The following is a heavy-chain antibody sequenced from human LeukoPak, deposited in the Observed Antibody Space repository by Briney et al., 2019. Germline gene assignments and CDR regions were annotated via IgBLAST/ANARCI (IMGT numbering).Heavy chain of an antibody. D-gene: IGHD2-15*01. CDR3: ARDYCSGGSCYSSWYYYYYYGMDV. J-gene: IGHJ6*02. Sequence: GGSLRLSCAASGFTFSSYAMHWVRQAPGKGLEWVAVISYDGSNKYYADSVKGRFTISRDNSKNTLYLQMNSLRAGDTAVYYCARDYCSGGSCYSSWYYYYYYGMDVWGQGTTVTVSS. CDR2: ISYDGSNK. V-gene: IGHV3-30*04. CDR1: GFTFSSYA.